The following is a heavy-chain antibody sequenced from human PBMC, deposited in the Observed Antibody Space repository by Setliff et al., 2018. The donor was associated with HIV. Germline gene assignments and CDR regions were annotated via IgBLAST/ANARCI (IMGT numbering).Heavy chain of an antibody. CDR2: INHSGNT. Sequence: NPSETLSLTCAVYGGSFSGYYWSWIRQPPGKGLEWIGEINHSGNTNYNPSLKSRVTISVDTSKNQFTLNLNSVTAADTAVYYCATHCTSTSCYSAGLDYWGQETLVTVSS. CDR1: GGSFSGYY. J-gene: IGHJ4*02. V-gene: IGHV4-34*01. D-gene: IGHD2-2*01. CDR3: ATHCTSTSCYSAGLDY.